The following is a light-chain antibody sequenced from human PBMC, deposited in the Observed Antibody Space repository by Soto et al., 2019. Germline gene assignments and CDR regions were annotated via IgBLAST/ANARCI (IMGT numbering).Light chain of an antibody. J-gene: IGLJ2*01. Sequence: QSVLAQPASVSGSPGQSITISCTGTTSDIGAYNYVSWYQHHPGKAPKVMIYDVSNRPSGVSIRSSGSKSGTTASLTISGLRAEDEADYYCSSYSSSSTLMIFGGGTKLTVL. V-gene: IGLV2-14*03. CDR2: DVS. CDR1: TSDIGAYNY. CDR3: SSYSSSSTLMI.